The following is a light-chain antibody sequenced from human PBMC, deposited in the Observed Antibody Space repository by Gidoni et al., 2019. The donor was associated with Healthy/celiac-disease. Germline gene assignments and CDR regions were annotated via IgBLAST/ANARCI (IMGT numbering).Light chain of an antibody. CDR3: QQYNSSPLT. J-gene: IGKJ4*01. Sequence: DIQMTQYPSTLSASVGDRVTTTCRASQSISSWLACYQQKPGKAPKLLIYKASSLESGVPSRFSGSGSGTAFPLTISSLQPDAFATYYFQQYNSSPLTFGGGTQVEIK. V-gene: IGKV1-5*03. CDR1: QSISSW. CDR2: KAS.